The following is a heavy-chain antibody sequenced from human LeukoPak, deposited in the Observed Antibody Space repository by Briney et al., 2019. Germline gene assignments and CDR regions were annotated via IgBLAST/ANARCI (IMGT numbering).Heavy chain of an antibody. J-gene: IGHJ6*03. Sequence: GGSLRPSCAASGCSFSSYAITWVRQAPGKGLEWASAISGSGDSTYYSDSVKGRFTISRDNSKNTLYLQMNSLRAEDTAVYDCAKDPWRPSSGPYMDVWGKGTTVTVSS. CDR2: ISGSGDST. CDR1: GCSFSSYA. V-gene: IGHV3-23*01. D-gene: IGHD3-10*01. CDR3: AKDPWRPSSGPYMDV.